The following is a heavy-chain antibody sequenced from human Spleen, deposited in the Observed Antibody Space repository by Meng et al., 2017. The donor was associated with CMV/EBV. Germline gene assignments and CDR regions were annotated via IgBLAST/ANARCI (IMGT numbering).Heavy chain of an antibody. CDR2: VNPNNGVT. CDR3: ARGYCSGASCYIDD. CDR1: GYHFTNYY. D-gene: IGHD2-2*02. J-gene: IGHJ4*02. Sequence: KTSGYHFTNYYMHWVRQAPGQGLEWMGWVNPNNGVTNYAQKFQGRVTMTRDTSISTAYMELSRLRSDDTAVYYCARGYCSGASCYIDDWGQGTLVTAPQ. V-gene: IGHV1-2*02.